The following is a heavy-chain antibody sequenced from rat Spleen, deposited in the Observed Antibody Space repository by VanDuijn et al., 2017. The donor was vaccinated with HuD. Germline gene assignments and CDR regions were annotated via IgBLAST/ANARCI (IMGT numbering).Heavy chain of an antibody. D-gene: IGHD2-1*01. V-gene: IGHV5-29*01. J-gene: IGHJ2*01. CDR3: ARHPIPTYYFDY. CDR1: GFTFSDYY. Sequence: EVQLVESDGGLVQPGRSLKLSCAASGFTFSDYYMAWVRQAPTKGLEWVATISYDGGRNFYRDSVKGRFTISRDNAKSTLYLQMNSLRSEDTATYYCARHPIPTYYFDYWGQGVMVTVSS. CDR2: ISYDGGRN.